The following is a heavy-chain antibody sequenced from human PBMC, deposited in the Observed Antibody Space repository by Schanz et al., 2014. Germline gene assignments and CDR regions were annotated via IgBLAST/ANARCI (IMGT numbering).Heavy chain of an antibody. D-gene: IGHD1-7*01. CDR2: IEPDGSEK. J-gene: IGHJ4*02. CDR1: GFTFRGYW. Sequence: EVQSVESGGGLVQPGGSLRVSCAASGFTFRGYWMTWVRQAPGKGLEWVANIEPDGSEKFYVDSVKGRFTISRDNAKNLLYLEMSSPRVEDTAMYSCARAGGLPGTSRGLFDYWGQGALVTVSS. CDR3: ARAGGLPGTSRGLFDY. V-gene: IGHV3-7*01.